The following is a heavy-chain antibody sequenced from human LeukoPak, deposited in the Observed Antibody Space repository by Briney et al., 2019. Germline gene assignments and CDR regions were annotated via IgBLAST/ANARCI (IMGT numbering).Heavy chain of an antibody. CDR1: GGSINSYY. V-gene: IGHV4-59*08. CDR2: IYHSGST. J-gene: IGHJ4*02. D-gene: IGHD6-19*01. Sequence: PSETLSLTCTVSGGSINSYYWSWIRQPPGEGLEWIGHIYHSGSTKYNPSLKSRVTLSVDTSKSQFSLKVNSVTAADTAVYYCASHTAGQGSGFWGQGMLVTVSS. CDR3: ASHTAGQGSGF.